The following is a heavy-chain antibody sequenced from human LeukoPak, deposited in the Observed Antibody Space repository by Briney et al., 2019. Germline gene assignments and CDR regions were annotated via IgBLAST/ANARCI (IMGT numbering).Heavy chain of an antibody. Sequence: ASVKVSCKASGYIFIGYYMHWVRQAPGQGLEWMGWINPNSGGTNYAQKFQGRVIMTRDTSISTAYMELSRLRSDDTAVYYCAMTMVRGVIRFFDYWGQGTLVTVSS. V-gene: IGHV1-2*02. D-gene: IGHD3-10*01. CDR3: AMTMVRGVIRFFDY. J-gene: IGHJ4*02. CDR1: GYIFIGYY. CDR2: INPNSGGT.